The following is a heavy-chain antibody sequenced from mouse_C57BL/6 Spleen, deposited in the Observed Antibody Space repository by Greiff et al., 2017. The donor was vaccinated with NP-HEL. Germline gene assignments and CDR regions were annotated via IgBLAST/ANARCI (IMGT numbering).Heavy chain of an antibody. Sequence: VQLQQSGPELVKPGASVKISCKASGYTFTDYYMNWVKQSHGKSLEWIGDINPNNGGTSYNQKFKGKATLTVDKSSSTAYMELRSLTSEDSAVYYCARSHGSSYRYFDVWGTGTTVTVSS. CDR1: GYTFTDYY. D-gene: IGHD1-1*01. J-gene: IGHJ1*03. CDR2: INPNNGGT. CDR3: ARSHGSSYRYFDV. V-gene: IGHV1-26*01.